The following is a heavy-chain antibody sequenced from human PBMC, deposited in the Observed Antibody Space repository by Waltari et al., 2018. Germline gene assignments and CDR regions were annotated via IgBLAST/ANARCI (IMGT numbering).Heavy chain of an antibody. CDR1: GGSFSGYY. CDR3: ARLRGWLLRQRFDY. Sequence: QVQLQQWGAGLLKPSETLSLTCAVYGGSFSGYYWSWIRQPPGKGLEWIGEINHSGSTNYNPSLKSRVTISVDTSNNQFSLKLSSVTAADTAVYYCARLRGWLLRQRFDYWGQGTLVTVSS. V-gene: IGHV4-34*01. J-gene: IGHJ4*02. D-gene: IGHD3-22*01. CDR2: INHSGST.